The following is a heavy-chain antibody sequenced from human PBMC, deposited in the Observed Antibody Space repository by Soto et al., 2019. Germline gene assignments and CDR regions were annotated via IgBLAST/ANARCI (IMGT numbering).Heavy chain of an antibody. Sequence: GGSLRLSCAVSGLTVSSNYMSWVRQAPGKGLEWVSVIYSDGGTYYADSVKGRFTISKDNSKNTLYLKMSRLRAEDTAMYYCASMVRGAPVGFWGQGTLVTVSS. CDR2: IYSDGGT. CDR3: ASMVRGAPVGF. CDR1: GLTVSSNY. J-gene: IGHJ4*02. D-gene: IGHD3-10*01. V-gene: IGHV3-53*01.